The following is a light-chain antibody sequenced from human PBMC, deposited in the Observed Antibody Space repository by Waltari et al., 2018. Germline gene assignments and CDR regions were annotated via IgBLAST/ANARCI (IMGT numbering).Light chain of an antibody. CDR2: GAS. J-gene: IGKJ1*01. CDR1: QSGTRA. Sequence: EIVLTQSPGTLSLSPGESDTLACRTSQSGTRALAWYQQKPGQAPRLLIYGASNRATGIPDRFSGSGSGTDFSLTISSRGPEDFAVYYCQHYLRLPVTFGQGTKVEVK. V-gene: IGKV3-20*01. CDR3: QHYLRLPVT.